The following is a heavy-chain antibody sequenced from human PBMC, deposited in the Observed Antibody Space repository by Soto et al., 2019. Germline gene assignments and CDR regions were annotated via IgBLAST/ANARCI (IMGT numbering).Heavy chain of an antibody. Sequence: QVQLVESGGGVVQPGRSLRLSCAASGFTFSSYGMHWVRQAPGKGLEWVAVISYDGSNKYTADSVKGRFTISRDNSKNTLYLQMNSLRAEDTAVYYCAKDPTTAAAGTGGWFDPWGQGTLVTVSS. D-gene: IGHD6-13*01. CDR2: ISYDGSNK. CDR1: GFTFSSYG. CDR3: AKDPTTAAAGTGGWFDP. V-gene: IGHV3-30*18. J-gene: IGHJ5*02.